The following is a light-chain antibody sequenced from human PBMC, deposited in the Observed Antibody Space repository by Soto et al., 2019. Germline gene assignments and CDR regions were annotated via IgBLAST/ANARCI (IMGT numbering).Light chain of an antibody. CDR3: NSFTSSSTDV. V-gene: IGLV2-14*01. CDR1: SSDVGGYKY. CDR2: EVS. Sequence: QSVLTQRASVSGSPGQSITISCTGTSSDVGGYKYVSWYQQHPGKAPKLIIYEVSNRPSGVSNRFSGSKSGNTASLTISGLQAEDETDYYCNSFTSSSTDVFGTGTKVTV. J-gene: IGLJ1*01.